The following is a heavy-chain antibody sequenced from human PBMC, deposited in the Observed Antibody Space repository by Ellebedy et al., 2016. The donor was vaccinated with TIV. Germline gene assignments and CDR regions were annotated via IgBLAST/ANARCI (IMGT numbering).Heavy chain of an antibody. CDR3: ARDSTNYHFWSGQHTPLDN. D-gene: IGHD3-3*01. CDR2: MKEDGSDI. J-gene: IGHJ4*02. CDR1: GFTFNTYW. V-gene: IGHV3-7*01. Sequence: PGGSLRLSCAASGFTFNTYWMSWVRQAPGKGLEWVANMKEDGSDIRYLESVKGRFTISRDNAQNALYLQMNNLRAEDTAVYYCARDSTNYHFWSGQHTPLDNWGQGTLVTVSS.